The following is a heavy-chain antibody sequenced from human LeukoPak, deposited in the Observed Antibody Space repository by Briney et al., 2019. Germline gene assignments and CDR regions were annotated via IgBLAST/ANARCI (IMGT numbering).Heavy chain of an antibody. J-gene: IGHJ6*03. D-gene: IGHD6-6*01. CDR2: IYYSGST. CDR1: GGSISSSSYY. Sequence: PSETLSLTCTVSGGSISSSSYYWGWIRQPPGKGLEWIGSIYYSGSTYYNPSLKSRVTISVDTSKNQFSLKLSSVTAADTAVYYCARKEARPHYYYMDVWGKGTTVAVSS. V-gene: IGHV4-39*01. CDR3: ARKEARPHYYYMDV.